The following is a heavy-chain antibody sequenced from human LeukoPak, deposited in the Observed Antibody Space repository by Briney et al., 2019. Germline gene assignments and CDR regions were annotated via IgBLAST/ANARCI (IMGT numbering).Heavy chain of an antibody. V-gene: IGHV3-21*01. CDR2: ITSGSSYI. CDR3: ARDPYSGSYGNYYYYFMDV. D-gene: IGHD1-26*01. CDR1: GFTVSSNY. Sequence: GGSLRLSCAASGFTVSSNYMSWVRQAPGKGLEWVSSITSGSSYIYYADSVKGRFTISRDNAKNSLYLQMNSLRAEDTAVYYCARDPYSGSYGNYYYYFMDVWGKGTTVTISS. J-gene: IGHJ6*03.